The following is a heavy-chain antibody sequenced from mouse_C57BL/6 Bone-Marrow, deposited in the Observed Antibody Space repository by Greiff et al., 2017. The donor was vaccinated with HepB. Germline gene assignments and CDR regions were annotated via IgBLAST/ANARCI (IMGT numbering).Heavy chain of an antibody. CDR1: GYTFTSYW. CDR2: IDPSDSYT. D-gene: IGHD1-1*01. CDR3: ARRGNYYGSSFLYWYFDV. Sequence: QVQLQQPGAELVMPGASVKLSCKASGYTFTSYWMHWVKQRPGQGLEWIGEIDPSDSYTNYNQKFKGKSTLTVDKSSSTAYMQLSSLTSEDSAVYYCARRGNYYGSSFLYWYFDVWGTGTTVTVSS. V-gene: IGHV1-69*01. J-gene: IGHJ1*03.